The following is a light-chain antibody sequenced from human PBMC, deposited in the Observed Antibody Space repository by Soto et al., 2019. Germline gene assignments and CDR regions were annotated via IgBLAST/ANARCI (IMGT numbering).Light chain of an antibody. CDR1: QSVRSSY. CDR3: QLYGISPYT. CDR2: GAS. V-gene: IGKV3-20*01. Sequence: EIVLTQSPGTLSLSPGERATLSCRASQSVRSSYLAWYQQKPGQAPRLLIYGASSRATGIPDRFSGSGSGTDFTLTISRLEPEDFVVYYCQLYGISPYTFGQVTKLAIK. J-gene: IGKJ2*01.